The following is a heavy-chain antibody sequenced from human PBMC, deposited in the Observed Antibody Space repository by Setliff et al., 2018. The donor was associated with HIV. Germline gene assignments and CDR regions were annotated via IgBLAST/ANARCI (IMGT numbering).Heavy chain of an antibody. D-gene: IGHD6-13*01. Sequence: TSETLSLTCNVSGGSISSYYWNWIRQPPGKGLEWIGYIYYSGNTNYNPSLKGRVIISVDTSKNRFSLKLNSVTAADTAVYYCSRGGGYSSSPSLWGQGTLVTVSS. CDR2: IYYSGNT. V-gene: IGHV4-59*01. CDR1: GGSISSYY. J-gene: IGHJ4*02. CDR3: SRGGGYSSSPSL.